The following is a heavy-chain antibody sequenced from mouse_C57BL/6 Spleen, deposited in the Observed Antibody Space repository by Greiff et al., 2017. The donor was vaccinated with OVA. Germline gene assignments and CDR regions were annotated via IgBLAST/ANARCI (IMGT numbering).Heavy chain of an antibody. CDR2: ISSCSSTI. CDR3: ARDYYYAMDY. CDR1: GFTFSDYG. Sequence: DVKLVESGGGLVKPGGSLKLSCAASGFTFSDYGMHWVRQAPEKGLEWVAYISSCSSTIYYADTVKGRFTISRDNAKNTLFLQMTSLRSEDTAMYYCARDYYYAMDYWGQGTSVTVSS. J-gene: IGHJ4*01. V-gene: IGHV5-17*01.